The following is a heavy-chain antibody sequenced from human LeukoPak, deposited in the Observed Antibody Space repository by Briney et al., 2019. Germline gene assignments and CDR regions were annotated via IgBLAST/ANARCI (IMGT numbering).Heavy chain of an antibody. D-gene: IGHD6-6*01. Sequence: SETLSLTCTVSGGSISSYYWSWIRQPPGKGLEWIGYIYYTGSTNYNPSLTSRVNISVDTSKNQFSLNLTSVTAADTAVYYCARWGSIAVARFDYWGQGSLVTVSS. CDR3: ARWGSIAVARFDY. CDR2: IYYTGST. J-gene: IGHJ4*02. CDR1: GGSISSYY. V-gene: IGHV4-59*01.